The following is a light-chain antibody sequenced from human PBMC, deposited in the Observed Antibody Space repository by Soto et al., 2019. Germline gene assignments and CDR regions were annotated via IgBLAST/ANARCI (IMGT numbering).Light chain of an antibody. J-gene: IGKJ1*01. CDR1: QSVSSSY. CDR3: QQYGSSPT. Sequence: EIVLTQSPGTLSLSPGERATLSCRASQSVSSSYLAWYQQKPGQAPRLLIYGASSRATSIPDRFSGSGSGTDFTLTISRLEPEDFVVYYCQQYGSSPTFGQGTKVEIK. V-gene: IGKV3-20*01. CDR2: GAS.